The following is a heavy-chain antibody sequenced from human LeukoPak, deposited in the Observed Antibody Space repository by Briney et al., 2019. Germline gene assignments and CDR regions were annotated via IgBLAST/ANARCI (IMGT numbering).Heavy chain of an antibody. CDR1: GFTFSMSS. J-gene: IGHJ4*02. CDR3: ARGRAGIAAAGFDY. CDR2: ISFDGANK. Sequence: GRSLRLSCATSGFTFSMSSMHWVRLDPGKGRGWRACISFDGANKFSGDSVKGRFSISRDNSKNTLYLQMNSLGLDDTAVYFCARGRAGIAAAGFDYWGQGTLVTVSS. D-gene: IGHD6-13*01. V-gene: IGHV3-30*04.